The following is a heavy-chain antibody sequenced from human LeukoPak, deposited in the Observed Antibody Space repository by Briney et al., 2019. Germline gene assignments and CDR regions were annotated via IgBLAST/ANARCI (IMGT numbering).Heavy chain of an antibody. Sequence: SETLSLTCTVSGGSISSYYWSWIRQPPGKALEWIGYTHYSGSTTYSPSLKSRVTISLDTSKNQVSLKLTSVTAADTAVYYCAKSKSGTTVYAFDVWGQGTMVTVFS. CDR1: GGSISSYY. V-gene: IGHV4-59*01. CDR3: AKSKSGTTVYAFDV. D-gene: IGHD1-1*01. J-gene: IGHJ3*01. CDR2: THYSGST.